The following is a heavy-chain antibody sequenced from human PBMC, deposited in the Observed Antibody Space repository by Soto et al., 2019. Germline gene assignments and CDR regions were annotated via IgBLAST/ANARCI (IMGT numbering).Heavy chain of an antibody. D-gene: IGHD6-6*01. J-gene: IGHJ3*02. CDR2: IYYSGST. CDR3: AKSIAARPGKLNAFDI. CDR1: GGSISSGGYY. Sequence: LSLTGAVSGGSISSGGYYWSWISQHPGKGLEWIGYIYYSGSTYYNPSLKSRVTISVDTSKNQFSLKLSSVTAADTAVYYCAKSIAARPGKLNAFDIWGQGTMVTVSS. V-gene: IGHV4-30-4*08.